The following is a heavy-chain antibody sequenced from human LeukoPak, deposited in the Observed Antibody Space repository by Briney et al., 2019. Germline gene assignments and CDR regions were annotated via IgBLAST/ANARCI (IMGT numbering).Heavy chain of an antibody. CDR3: ARDNGTVAGAYYFDY. Sequence: SQTLSLTCTVSGGSISSGSYYWSWIRQPAGKGLEWIGRIYTSGSTNYNPSLKSRVTISVDTSKNQFSLKLSSVTAADTAVYYCARDNGTVAGAYYFDYWGQGTLVTVSS. V-gene: IGHV4-61*02. J-gene: IGHJ4*02. D-gene: IGHD2-15*01. CDR2: IYTSGST. CDR1: GGSISSGSYY.